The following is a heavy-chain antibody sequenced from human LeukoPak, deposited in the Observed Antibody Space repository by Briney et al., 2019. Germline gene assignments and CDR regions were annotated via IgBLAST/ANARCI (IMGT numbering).Heavy chain of an antibody. V-gene: IGHV3-7*01. CDR1: GFTFSSYW. J-gene: IGHJ3*02. D-gene: IGHD4-17*01. Sequence: PGGSLRLSCAASGFTFSSYWMSWVRQAPGKGLEWVANIKDDGSEKYYVDSVKGRFTISRDNAKNSLYLQMNSLRAEDTAVYYCASFLGDYGDHVDAFDIWGQGTMVTVSS. CDR3: ASFLGDYGDHVDAFDI. CDR2: IKDDGSEK.